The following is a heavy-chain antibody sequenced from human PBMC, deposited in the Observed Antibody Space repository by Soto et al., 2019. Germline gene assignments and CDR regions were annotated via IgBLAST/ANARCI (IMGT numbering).Heavy chain of an antibody. CDR2: AYYSGST. D-gene: IGHD2-15*01. J-gene: IGHJ5*01. CDR3: ARDRSPYRGGGTGDAKENWFDS. V-gene: IGHV4-59*01. Sequence: SETLSLTCSVSGGSISHYYWSWIRQSPGKGLEWIGYAYYSGSTDYNPSLKSRVTMSVDTSKNRVSLKLNSVTTADTAVYYCARDRSPYRGGGTGDAKENWFDSWGPGTLVTVSS. CDR1: GGSISHYY.